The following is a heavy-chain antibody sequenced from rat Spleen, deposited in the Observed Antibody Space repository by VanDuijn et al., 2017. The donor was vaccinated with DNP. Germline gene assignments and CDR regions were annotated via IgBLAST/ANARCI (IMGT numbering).Heavy chain of an antibody. D-gene: IGHD2-2*01. V-gene: IGHV5-19*01. CDR1: GFTFRNFG. CDR3: ARRDTFYYFDY. Sequence: EVQLVESGGGLVQPGRSLKLSCAASGFTFRNFGMHWIRQAPTKGLKWVASISPSGGDTYYRESVKGRFTISRDNAKNTLYLQMDSLRSEETATYYCARRDTFYYFDYWGQGVMVTVSS. J-gene: IGHJ2*01. CDR2: ISPSGGDT.